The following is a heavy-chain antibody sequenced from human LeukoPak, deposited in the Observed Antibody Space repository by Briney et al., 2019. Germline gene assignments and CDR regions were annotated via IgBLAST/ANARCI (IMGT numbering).Heavy chain of an antibody. J-gene: IGHJ6*03. D-gene: IGHD6-13*01. Sequence: GGSLRLSCAASGFTFSSYGMHWVRQAPGKGLEWVAVIWYDGSNKYYADSVKGRFTISRDNSKNTLYLQMNSLRAEDTAVYYCARDRGAAAGTGYYYYMDVWGKGTTVTVSS. CDR2: IWYDGSNK. CDR3: ARDRGAAAGTGYYYYMDV. V-gene: IGHV3-33*01. CDR1: GFTFSSYG.